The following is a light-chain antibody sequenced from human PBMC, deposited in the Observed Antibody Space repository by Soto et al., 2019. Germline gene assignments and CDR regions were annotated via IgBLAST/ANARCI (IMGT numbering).Light chain of an antibody. CDR3: AAWDDSLNGYV. CDR2: RNN. Sequence: QLVLTQPPSTSGTPGQRVSISCSGSNSNIGTSTVNWYQQLPGTAPKLLIYRNNQGPSGVPDRFSGSKSGTSASLAISGLQSEDEADYYCAAWDDSLNGYVFGTGTKLTVL. V-gene: IGLV1-44*01. J-gene: IGLJ1*01. CDR1: NSNIGTST.